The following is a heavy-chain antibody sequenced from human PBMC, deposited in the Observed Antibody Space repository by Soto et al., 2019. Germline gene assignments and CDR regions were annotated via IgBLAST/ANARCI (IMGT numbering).Heavy chain of an antibody. V-gene: IGHV5-51*01. J-gene: IGHJ2*01. Sequence: LKISCQGSKDSFTNSWIGWVRQLPGKGLEYMGIIYPRDSDTRYSPSFQGQVTISVDKSINTVYLQWSSLRSSDTAIYYCARRPSCLLMANWYFDFWGRGTLVTVSS. CDR1: KDSFTNSW. CDR2: IYPRDSDT. CDR3: ARRPSCLLMANWYFDF. D-gene: IGHD2-8*01.